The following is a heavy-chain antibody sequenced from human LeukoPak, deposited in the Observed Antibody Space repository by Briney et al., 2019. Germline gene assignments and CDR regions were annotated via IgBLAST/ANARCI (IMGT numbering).Heavy chain of an antibody. V-gene: IGHV4-59*01. D-gene: IGHD6-19*01. Sequence: PSETLSLTCTVSGGSISSYYWSWIRQPPGKGLEWIGYIYYSGSTNYNPSLKSRVTISVDTSKNQFSLKLSSVTAADTAVYYCARDVAVAGVDAFVIWGQGTMVTVSS. J-gene: IGHJ3*02. CDR2: IYYSGST. CDR1: GGSISSYY. CDR3: ARDVAVAGVDAFVI.